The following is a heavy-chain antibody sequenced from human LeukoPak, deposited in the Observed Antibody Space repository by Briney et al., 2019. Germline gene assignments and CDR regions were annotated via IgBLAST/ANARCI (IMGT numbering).Heavy chain of an antibody. V-gene: IGHV4-30-4*01. J-gene: IGHJ3*02. CDR3: ARETLSVGGGDYVVFAFDI. CDR1: GGSISSGDYY. Sequence: SETLSLTCTVSGGSISSGDYYWSWIRQPPGKGLEWIGYIYYSGSTYYNPFLKSRVTISVDTSKNQFSLKLSSVTAADTAVYYCARETLSVGGGDYVVFAFDIWGQGTMVTVSS. CDR2: IYYSGST. D-gene: IGHD4-17*01.